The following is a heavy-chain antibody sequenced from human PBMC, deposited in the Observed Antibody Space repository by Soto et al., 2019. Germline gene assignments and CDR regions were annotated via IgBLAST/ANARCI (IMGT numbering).Heavy chain of an antibody. CDR3: ARHYFWAFDY. CDR2: MQEDGSQK. Sequence: EVQLVESGGGLVQPGGSLRLSCAASGFTFGDYWMSWVRQAPGKGLEWVAQMQEDGSQKSYVDSVKGRFTISRDNAQNLLFLQMDTLRAEDTAVYYCARHYFWAFDYWGPGTLVTVSS. V-gene: IGHV3-7*05. D-gene: IGHD3-3*01. CDR1: GFTFGDYW. J-gene: IGHJ4*02.